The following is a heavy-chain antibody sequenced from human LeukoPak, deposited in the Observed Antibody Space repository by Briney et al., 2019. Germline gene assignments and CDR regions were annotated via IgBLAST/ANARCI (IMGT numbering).Heavy chain of an antibody. CDR3: ARALGNSTGDY. V-gene: IGHV3-7*04. D-gene: IGHD7-27*01. Sequence: GGSLRISCAASGFTFNILWMTWVRQAPGRGLEWVANIKHDGSEEYYVDSVKGRFTISRDNAKNTLILQMNSLRGEDTAVYYCARALGNSTGDYWGQGTLVTVSS. J-gene: IGHJ4*02. CDR1: GFTFNILW. CDR2: IKHDGSEE.